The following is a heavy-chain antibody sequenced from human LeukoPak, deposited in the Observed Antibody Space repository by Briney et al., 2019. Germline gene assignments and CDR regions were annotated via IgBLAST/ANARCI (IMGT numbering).Heavy chain of an antibody. CDR1: GGSISSYY. V-gene: IGHV4-4*07. J-gene: IGHJ4*02. CDR2: IYPSGST. Sequence: SSETLSLTCTVSGGSISSYYWSWMRQPAGKALEWIGRIYPSGSTNYNPSLKSRVTMSVDTSQNQFSLKMTSVTAADTAVYHCARGASTTWPGNFDYWGQGTLVTVSS. CDR3: ARGASTTWPGNFDY. D-gene: IGHD1-14*01.